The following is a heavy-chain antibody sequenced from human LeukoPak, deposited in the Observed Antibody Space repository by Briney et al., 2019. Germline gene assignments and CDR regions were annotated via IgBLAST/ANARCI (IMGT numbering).Heavy chain of an antibody. V-gene: IGHV3-53*01. Sequence: GGSLRLSCAASGFTVSPNYMSWVRQAPGKGLEWVSVIYGGGSTYYADSVRDRFTISRDNSKNTLYLQMNSLRVEDTAVYYCASASWSGSSCYSGYFDYWGQGTLVTVSS. CDR1: GFTVSPNY. CDR3: ASASWSGSSCYSGYFDY. J-gene: IGHJ4*02. CDR2: IYGGGST. D-gene: IGHD2-15*01.